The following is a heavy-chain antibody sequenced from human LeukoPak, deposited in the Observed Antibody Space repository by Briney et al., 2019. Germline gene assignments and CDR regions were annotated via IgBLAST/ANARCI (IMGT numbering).Heavy chain of an antibody. CDR2: IYYSGST. CDR3: ARSDSGSGSLQAPYSSGWYEDY. D-gene: IGHD6-19*01. Sequence: SETLSLTCTVSGGSVSNDYWSWVRQPPGKALEWIGNIYYSGSTDYNPSLKSRVTISLDTANNQFSLKLSSVTAADTAVYYCARSDSGSGSLQAPYSSGWYEDYWGQGTLVTVSS. J-gene: IGHJ4*02. CDR1: GGSVSNDY. V-gene: IGHV4-59*02.